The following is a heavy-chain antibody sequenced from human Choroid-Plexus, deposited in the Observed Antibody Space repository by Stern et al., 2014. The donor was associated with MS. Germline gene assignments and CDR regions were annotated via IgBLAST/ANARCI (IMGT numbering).Heavy chain of an antibody. CDR1: GFTFSNFG. Sequence: VQLVESGGGVAQPGRPLILSCAASGFTFSNFGMHWVRQAPGKGLEWVALISYDGSDKYYADSAKGRFTSFRDNSKNTLYMHMNSLRAEDTAVYYCAKDRQWSTYFFDYWGQGSLVTVSS. CDR3: AKDRQWSTYFFDY. V-gene: IGHV3-30*18. J-gene: IGHJ4*02. CDR2: ISYDGSDK. D-gene: IGHD2-15*01.